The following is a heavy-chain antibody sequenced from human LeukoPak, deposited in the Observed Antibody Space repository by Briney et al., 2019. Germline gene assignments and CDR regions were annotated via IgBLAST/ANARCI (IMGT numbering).Heavy chain of an antibody. J-gene: IGHJ4*02. CDR3: ARVPTVTFFDY. CDR1: GGSISSSSYY. Sequence: SETLSLTCTVSGGSISSSSYYWGWIRQPPGKGLEWIGSLYYSGSTYYNPSFKSRVTISVDTSKNQFSLKLSSVTAADTAVYYCARVPTVTFFDYWGQGTLVTVSS. D-gene: IGHD4-17*01. CDR2: LYYSGST. V-gene: IGHV4-39*01.